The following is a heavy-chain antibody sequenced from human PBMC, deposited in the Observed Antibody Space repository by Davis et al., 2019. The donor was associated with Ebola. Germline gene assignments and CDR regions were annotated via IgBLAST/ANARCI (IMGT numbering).Heavy chain of an antibody. CDR2: ISQSGST. CDR3: ARSIIEVPAALGF. Sequence: GSLRLSCAVSGDSISSSNWWSWVRQPPGKGLEWIGEISQSGSTNYNPSLKSRVTISVDKSKNHFSLKLTSVTAADTAVYYCARSIIEVPAALGFWGQGTMVTIS. V-gene: IGHV4-4*02. D-gene: IGHD2-2*01. CDR1: GDSISSSNW. J-gene: IGHJ3*01.